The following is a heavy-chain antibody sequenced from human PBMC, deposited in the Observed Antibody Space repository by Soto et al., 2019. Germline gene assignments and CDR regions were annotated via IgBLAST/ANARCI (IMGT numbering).Heavy chain of an antibody. J-gene: IGHJ4*02. CDR3: ASSITMIVVVFDY. CDR2: ISGSGGST. V-gene: IGHV3-23*01. Sequence: EVQLLESGGGLVQPGGSLRLSCAASGFTFSSYAMSWVRQAPGKGLEWVSAISGSGGSTYYADSVKGRFTISRDNSKNTLYLQMNSLRAEDTAVYYCASSITMIVVVFDYWGQGTLVTVSS. D-gene: IGHD3-22*01. CDR1: GFTFSSYA.